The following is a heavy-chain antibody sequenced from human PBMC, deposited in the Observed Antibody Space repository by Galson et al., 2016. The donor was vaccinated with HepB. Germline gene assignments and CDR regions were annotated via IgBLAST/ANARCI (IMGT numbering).Heavy chain of an antibody. D-gene: IGHD5-24*01. CDR1: GFTFSSYA. V-gene: IGHV3-23*01. J-gene: IGHJ6*03. Sequence: SLRLSCAASGFTFSSYAMSWVRQAPGKGLEWVSAISGSGASPYYADSVKGRFTISRDNSKNTLYLHMNSLRAEDTAVYYCAKGGGYNSAYYFYYYMYVWGKGTTVTVSS. CDR2: ISGSGASP. CDR3: AKGGGYNSAYYFYYYMYV.